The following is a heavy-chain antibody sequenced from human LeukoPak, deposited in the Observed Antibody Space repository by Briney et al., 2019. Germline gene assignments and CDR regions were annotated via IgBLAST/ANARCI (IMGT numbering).Heavy chain of an antibody. D-gene: IGHD3-9*01. CDR3: ARDQYYDILTGLNLNYFDY. J-gene: IGHJ4*02. CDR2: ISAYNGNT. CDR1: GYTFTNYG. V-gene: IGHV1-18*01. Sequence: GASVKVSCKASGYTFTNYGISWVRQAPGQGLEWMGWISAYNGNTKYVQKLQGGVTMTTDTSTSTAYMELRSLRSDDTAVYYCARDQYYDILTGLNLNYFDYWGQGTLVTVSS.